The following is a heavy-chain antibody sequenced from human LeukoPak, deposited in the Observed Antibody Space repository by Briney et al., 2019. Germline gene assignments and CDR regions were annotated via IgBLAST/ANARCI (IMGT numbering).Heavy chain of an antibody. V-gene: IGHV4-34*01. J-gene: IGHJ4*02. CDR3: SRGPLEHLWSGIAS. CDR2: INHSGSA. CDR1: DESFNGYQ. Sequence: SETLSLTCVVYDESFNGYQWTWIRQPPAKGPEWIGQINHSGSANYNPSLKSRVVISIDTSKNQFSLTLTSVTAADSAVYYYSRGPLEHLWSGIASWGQGTLVTVSS. D-gene: IGHD2-8*01.